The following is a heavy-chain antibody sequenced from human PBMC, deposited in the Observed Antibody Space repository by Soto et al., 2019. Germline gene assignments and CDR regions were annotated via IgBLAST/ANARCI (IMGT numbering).Heavy chain of an antibody. Sequence: GGSLRLSCAASGFTFSSYWMSWVRQAPGKGMEWVANIKQDGSEKYYVDSVKGRFTISRDNAKNSLYLQMNSLRAEDTAVYYCARDPTIGSTSGLDKDWFDPWGQGSLVTVSS. CDR3: ARDPTIGSTSGLDKDWFDP. CDR2: IKQDGSEK. V-gene: IGHV3-7*01. D-gene: IGHD1-1*01. J-gene: IGHJ5*02. CDR1: GFTFSSYW.